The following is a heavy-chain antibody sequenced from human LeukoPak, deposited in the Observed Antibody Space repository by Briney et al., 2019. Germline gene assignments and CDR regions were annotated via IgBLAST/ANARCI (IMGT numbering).Heavy chain of an antibody. D-gene: IGHD3-10*01. CDR1: GFTFSSYW. Sequence: PGGSLRLSCAASGFTFSSYWMTWVRQAPGRGLEWVANIKQDGSEKNYVDSVKGRFTISRDNAKNSLYLQMNSLRAEDTAVYYCAKYYYGSGTSLGYWGQGTLVTVSS. J-gene: IGHJ4*02. V-gene: IGHV3-7*01. CDR3: AKYYYGSGTSLGY. CDR2: IKQDGSEK.